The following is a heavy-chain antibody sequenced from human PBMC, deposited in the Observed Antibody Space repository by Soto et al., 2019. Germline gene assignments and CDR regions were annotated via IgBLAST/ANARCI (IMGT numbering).Heavy chain of an antibody. CDR1: GFTFGDYA. D-gene: IGHD2-21*01. V-gene: IGHV3-49*04. Sequence: GSLRLTCTASGFTFGDYAMSWVRQAPGKGLEWVGFIRSKAYGGTTEYAASVKGRFSISRDDSKSIAYLQMNSLKTEDKAVYYCTGGRAEYGYWGQGTLVTVPS. CDR3: TGGRAEYGY. J-gene: IGHJ4*02. CDR2: IRSKAYGGTT.